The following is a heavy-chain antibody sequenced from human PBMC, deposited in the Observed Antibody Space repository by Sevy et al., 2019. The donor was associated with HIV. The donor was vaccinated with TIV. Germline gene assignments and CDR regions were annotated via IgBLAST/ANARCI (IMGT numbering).Heavy chain of an antibody. J-gene: IGHJ6*02. CDR2: IDSGGST. Sequence: GGSLRLSCEASGFTVSGNYIAWVRLPPGKGLEWVSLIDSGGSTYYADSVKGRFTISRDNAKNTLYLQMNPLRAEDTAVYFCARDRYYDASGYYYYYYGMDVWGQGTTVTVSS. CDR3: ARDRYYDASGYYYYYYGMDV. D-gene: IGHD3-22*01. CDR1: GFTVSGNY. V-gene: IGHV3-66*01.